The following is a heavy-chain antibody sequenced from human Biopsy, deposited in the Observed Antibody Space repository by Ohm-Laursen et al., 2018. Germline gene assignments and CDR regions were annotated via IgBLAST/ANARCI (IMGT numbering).Heavy chain of an antibody. D-gene: IGHD3-10*01. CDR2: ISEDGTNK. CDR3: AKDRGVARTYYYYPYGMDA. V-gene: IGHV3-30*18. J-gene: IGHJ6*02. CDR1: GVTFSRYG. Sequence: SLRLSCAALGVTFSRYGMHWVRQAPGKGLEWVASISEDGTNKYYEDSVKGRFTVSRDNSKNTLYLQMNSLRAEDTAVFYCAKDRGVARTYYYYPYGMDAWGQGTTVTVSS.